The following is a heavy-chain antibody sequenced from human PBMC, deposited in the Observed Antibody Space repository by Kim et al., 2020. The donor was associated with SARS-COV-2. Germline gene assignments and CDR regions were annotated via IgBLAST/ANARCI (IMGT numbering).Heavy chain of an antibody. Sequence: GGSLRLSCAASGFTFSSYEMNWVRQAPGKGLEWVSYISSSGSTIYYADSVKGRFTISRDNAKNSLYLQMNSLRAEDTAVYYCARGRIYYYGSGSRDWFDPWGQGTLVTVSS. CDR1: GFTFSSYE. D-gene: IGHD3-10*01. CDR3: ARGRIYYYGSGSRDWFDP. CDR2: ISSSGSTI. J-gene: IGHJ5*02. V-gene: IGHV3-48*03.